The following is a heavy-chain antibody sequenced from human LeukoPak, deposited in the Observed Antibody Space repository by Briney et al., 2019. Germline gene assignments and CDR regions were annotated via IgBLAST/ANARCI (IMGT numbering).Heavy chain of an antibody. V-gene: IGHV4-59*08. CDR3: ARHLMLTGVFLAARRYFFDY. CDR1: GGSIDSYY. CDR2: IYYRGST. Sequence: SSETLSLTCTVSGGSIDSYYWSWIRQSAGKGLEWIGYIYYRGSTNYNPSLKSRVTISLDTSKNQFSLKLSSVTAADTAMYYCARHLMLTGVFLAARRYFFDYWGQGTLVTVSS. D-gene: IGHD3-16*01. J-gene: IGHJ4*02.